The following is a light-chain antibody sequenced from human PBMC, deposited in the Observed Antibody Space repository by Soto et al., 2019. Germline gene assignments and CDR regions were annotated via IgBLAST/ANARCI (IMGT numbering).Light chain of an antibody. V-gene: IGKV1-5*03. CDR3: QQYNSYPLT. CDR1: QSISSW. CDR2: KAS. J-gene: IGKJ4*01. Sequence: DIQMNQSPSTLSASVGDRVTITCRASQSISSWLAWYQQKPGKAPKLLIYKASSLESGVPSRFSGSGSGTEFTLSISSLQPDDFATYYCQQYNSYPLTFGGGTKVEIK.